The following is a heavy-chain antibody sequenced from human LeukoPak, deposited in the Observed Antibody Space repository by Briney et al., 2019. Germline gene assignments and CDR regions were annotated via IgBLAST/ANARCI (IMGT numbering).Heavy chain of an antibody. Sequence: GESMKISCQGSGYSFTTYWIAGARQMPGKGLEWMGNIYPGDSDTRYSPSFKGQVTISADKSNSTAYLQWSSLKASDTAMYYCARREAAAGTWWFDPWGQGTLVTVSS. CDR2: IYPGDSDT. D-gene: IGHD6-13*01. CDR1: GYSFTTYW. V-gene: IGHV5-51*01. J-gene: IGHJ5*02. CDR3: ARREAAAGTWWFDP.